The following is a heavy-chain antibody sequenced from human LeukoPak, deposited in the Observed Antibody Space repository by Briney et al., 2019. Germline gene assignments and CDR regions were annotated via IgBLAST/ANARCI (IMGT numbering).Heavy chain of an antibody. Sequence: ASVKVSCKASGYTFTSYGISWVRQAPGQGLEWMGWISAYNGNTNYAQKLQGRVTMTTDTSTSTAYMELRSLRSDGTAVYYCARDLGIVATIHDWFDPWGQGTLVTVSS. D-gene: IGHD5-12*01. V-gene: IGHV1-18*04. CDR3: ARDLGIVATIHDWFDP. CDR1: GYTFTSYG. J-gene: IGHJ5*02. CDR2: ISAYNGNT.